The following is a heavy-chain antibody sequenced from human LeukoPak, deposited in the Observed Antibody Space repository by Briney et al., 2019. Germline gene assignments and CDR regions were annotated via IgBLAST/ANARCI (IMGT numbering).Heavy chain of an antibody. D-gene: IGHD6-13*01. J-gene: IGHJ4*02. CDR3: AKASRSQQLVDY. V-gene: IGHV3-30*18. CDR2: ISYDGSNK. Sequence: PGGSLRLSCAASGFTFSSYGMHWVRQAPGKGLEWVAVISYDGSNKYYADSVKGRFTISRDNSKNTLYPQMNSLRAEDTAVYYCAKASRSQQLVDYWGQGTLVTVSS. CDR1: GFTFSSYG.